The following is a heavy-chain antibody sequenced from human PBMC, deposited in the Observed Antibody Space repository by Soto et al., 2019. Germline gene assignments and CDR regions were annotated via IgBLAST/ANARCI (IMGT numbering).Heavy chain of an antibody. CDR3: ARDVGAQIVDD. J-gene: IGHJ4*02. D-gene: IGHD1-26*01. CDR1: GYTFISYG. CDR2: ISGYNGNT. Sequence: QVQLVQSGAEVKKPGASVKVSCKASGYTFISYGISWVRQAPGQGLEWMGWISGYNGNTKYAQKLQGRVTMTTDTPTSTAYMELGSLRSDDTAVYYCARDVGAQIVDDWRQGHLVTVSS. V-gene: IGHV1-18*01.